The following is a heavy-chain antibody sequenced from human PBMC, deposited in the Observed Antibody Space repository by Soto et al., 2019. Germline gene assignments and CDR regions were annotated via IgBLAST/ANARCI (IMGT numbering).Heavy chain of an antibody. CDR1: GFTFSSYG. J-gene: IGHJ2*01. CDR2: ISYDGSNK. V-gene: IGHV3-30*18. CDR3: AKGGGYGDYVLSWYFDL. Sequence: QVQLVESGGGVVQPGRSLRLSCAASGFTFSSYGMHWVRQAPGKGLEWVAVISYDGSNKYCADSVKGRFTISRDNSKNTLYLQMNSLRAEDTAVYYCAKGGGYGDYVLSWYFDLWGRGTLVTVSS. D-gene: IGHD4-17*01.